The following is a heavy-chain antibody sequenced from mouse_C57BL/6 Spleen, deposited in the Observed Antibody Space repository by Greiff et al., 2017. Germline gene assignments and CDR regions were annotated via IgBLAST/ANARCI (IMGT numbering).Heavy chain of an antibody. J-gene: IGHJ4*01. V-gene: IGHV1-81*01. CDR1: GYTFTSYG. Sequence: VKLMESGAALARPGASVKLSCKASGYTFTSYGISWVKQRTGQGLEWIGEIYPRSGNTYYNEKFKGKATLTADKSSSTAYMELRSLTSEDSAVYFCARASGNYPYAMDYWGQGTSVTVSS. CDR3: ARASGNYPYAMDY. CDR2: IYPRSGNT. D-gene: IGHD2-1*01.